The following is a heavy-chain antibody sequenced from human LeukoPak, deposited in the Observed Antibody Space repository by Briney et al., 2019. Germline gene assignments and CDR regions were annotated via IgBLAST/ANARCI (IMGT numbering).Heavy chain of an antibody. J-gene: IGHJ5*02. CDR3: ASAPNPNWFDP. D-gene: IGHD1-14*01. V-gene: IGHV4-34*01. CDR2: INHSGST. CDR1: GGSFSGYY. Sequence: SETLSLTCAVYGGSFSGYYWSWIRQPPGKGLEWIGEINHSGSTNYNPSLKSRVTISVDTSKNQFSLKLSSVTAADTAVYYCASAPNPNWFDPWGQGTLVTVSS.